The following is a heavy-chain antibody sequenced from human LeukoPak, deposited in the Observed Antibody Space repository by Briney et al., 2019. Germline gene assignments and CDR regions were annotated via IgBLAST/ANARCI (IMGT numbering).Heavy chain of an antibody. V-gene: IGHV1-18*01. Sequence: ASVKVSCKASGYTFTSYGISWVRQAPGQGLEWMGWISAYNGSTNYAQKLQGRVTMTTDTSTSTAYMELRSLRSDDTAVYYCARDLTDILTGYPDYWGQGTLVTVSS. CDR2: ISAYNGST. J-gene: IGHJ4*02. CDR1: GYTFTSYG. CDR3: ARDLTDILTGYPDY. D-gene: IGHD3-9*01.